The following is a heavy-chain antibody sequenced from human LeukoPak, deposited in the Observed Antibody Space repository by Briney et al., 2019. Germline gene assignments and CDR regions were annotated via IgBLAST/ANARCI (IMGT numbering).Heavy chain of an antibody. Sequence: ASVKVSCKVSGYTFTSYYMHWVRQAPGQGLEWMGIINPSGGSTSYAQKFQGRVTMTRDMSTSTVYMELSSLRSEDTAVYYCARDMAATGPYYYMDVWGKGTTVTVSS. J-gene: IGHJ6*03. D-gene: IGHD6-13*01. CDR2: INPSGGST. CDR1: GYTFTSYY. V-gene: IGHV1-46*01. CDR3: ARDMAATGPYYYMDV.